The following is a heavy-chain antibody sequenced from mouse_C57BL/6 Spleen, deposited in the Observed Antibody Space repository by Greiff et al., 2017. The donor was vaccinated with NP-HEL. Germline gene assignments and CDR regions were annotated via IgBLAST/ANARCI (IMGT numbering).Heavy chain of an antibody. V-gene: IGHV1-59*01. J-gene: IGHJ4*01. CDR3: ARWHYELYAMDY. CDR2: IDPSDSYT. CDR1: GYTFTSYW. D-gene: IGHD2-4*01. Sequence: VQLQQPGAELVRPGTSVKLSCKASGYTFTSYWMHWVKQRPGQGLEWIGVIDPSDSYTNYNQKFKGKATLTVDTSSSTAYMQLSSLTSEDSAVYYCARWHYELYAMDYWGQGTSVTVSS.